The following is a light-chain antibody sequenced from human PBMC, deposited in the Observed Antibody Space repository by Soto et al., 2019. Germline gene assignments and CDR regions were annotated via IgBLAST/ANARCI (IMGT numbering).Light chain of an antibody. J-gene: IGKJ5*01. V-gene: IGKV1-39*01. CDR3: QQGYSTTPIT. CDR1: QTVSSS. CDR2: AAS. Sequence: DIQMTQSPSSLSASVGDRVTITCRASQTVSSSLNWYQQKPGKAPKVLIYAASNLESGVPSRFSGSGSGTEFTLSISSLQPEDFATYYCQQGYSTTPITFGQGTRVEIK.